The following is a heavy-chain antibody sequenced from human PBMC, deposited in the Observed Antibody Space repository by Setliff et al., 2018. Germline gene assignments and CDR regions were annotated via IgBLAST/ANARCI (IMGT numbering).Heavy chain of an antibody. CDR1: GFTFRTFS. D-gene: IGHD6-25*01. CDR3: ARSPANGGHDAFDI. CDR2: ISPDSVHI. Sequence: GGSLRLSCAASGFTFRTFSMHWVRQAPGKGLEWVSSISPDSVHIYYADSVKGRLTISRDNAWDSLYLQMNSLGAEDTAVYYCARSPANGGHDAFDIWGRGTMVTVSS. V-gene: IGHV3-21*01. J-gene: IGHJ3*02.